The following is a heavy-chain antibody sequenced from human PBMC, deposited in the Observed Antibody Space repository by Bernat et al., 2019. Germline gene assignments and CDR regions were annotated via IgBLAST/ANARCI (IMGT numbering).Heavy chain of an antibody. J-gene: IGHJ6*03. D-gene: IGHD3-3*01. CDR3: TAHPYDFGGFIYYYCYYIDV. Sequence: QLQLQESGPGLVKPSETLSLTCTVPGASISSSSYYWGWIRQPPGKGLEWIGSIYYSGSTYYNPSLKSRVTISVDTSKTQFSLKLSSVTVADTGVYYCTAHPYDFGGFIYYYCYYIDVWGKGTTVTVSS. CDR1: GASISSSSYY. V-gene: IGHV4-39*01. CDR2: IYYSGST.